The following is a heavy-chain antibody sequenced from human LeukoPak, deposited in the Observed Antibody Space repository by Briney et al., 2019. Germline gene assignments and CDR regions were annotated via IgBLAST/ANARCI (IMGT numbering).Heavy chain of an antibody. V-gene: IGHV3-74*03. D-gene: IGHD3-16*01. Sequence: PGGSLGLSCAASGFTFSRYWMHWVRQVPGKGLVWVSRVNPDGSSTTYADSVKGRFTSSRDNAKNTLYLQMNRLRVEDTAVYYCGRGGSYDDYWGQGILVTVSS. J-gene: IGHJ4*02. CDR2: VNPDGSST. CDR3: GRGGSYDDY. CDR1: GFTFSRYW.